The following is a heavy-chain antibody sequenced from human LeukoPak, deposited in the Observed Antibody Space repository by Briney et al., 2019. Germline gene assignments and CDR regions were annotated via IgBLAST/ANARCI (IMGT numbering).Heavy chain of an antibody. J-gene: IGHJ4*02. CDR2: ISYSGST. D-gene: IGHD6-19*01. CDR1: GGPISGYY. CDR3: ARESSGWYLDY. Sequence: SETLSLTCTVSGGPISGYYWTWIRQPPGKGLERIGYISYSGSTNYNPSLKSRVIISVDTSTNQFSLKLSSVTAADTAVYYCARESSGWYLDYWGQGTLVTVSS. V-gene: IGHV4-59*01.